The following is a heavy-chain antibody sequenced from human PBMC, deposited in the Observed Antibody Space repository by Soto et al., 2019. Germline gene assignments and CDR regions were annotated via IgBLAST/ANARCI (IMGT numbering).Heavy chain of an antibody. J-gene: IGHJ4*02. CDR3: ATVGGGAITLRQVAN. CDR1: GFTFSSYG. D-gene: IGHD3-16*02. V-gene: IGHV3-30*03. CDR2: ISYDGSDK. Sequence: PGGSLRLSCAASGFTFSSYGMHWVRQAPGKGLEWVAVISYDGSDKYYADSVKGRFTISRDNSKNTVYLHMNGLRAEDTAVYYCATVGGGAITLRQVANWGQGTLVTVSP.